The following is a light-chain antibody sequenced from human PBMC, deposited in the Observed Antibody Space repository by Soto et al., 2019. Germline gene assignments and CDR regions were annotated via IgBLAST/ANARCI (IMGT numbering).Light chain of an antibody. Sequence: EIVLTQSPYTLSLSPGERAILYCRASQRLRSTSFAWYQHNPGQAPTLLIYGASNRATGIPDKFSGSGSGTDFTLTIARLELGDFAVYYCQYFGGSVTVGQGTKVEF. CDR1: QRLRSTS. CDR2: GAS. J-gene: IGKJ1*01. V-gene: IGKV3-20*01. CDR3: QYFGGSVT.